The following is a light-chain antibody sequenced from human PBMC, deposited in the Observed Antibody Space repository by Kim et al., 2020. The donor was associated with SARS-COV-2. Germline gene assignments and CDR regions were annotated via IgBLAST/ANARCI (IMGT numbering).Light chain of an antibody. J-gene: IGLJ2*01. CDR2: HND. CDR3: GTWDSSLSDGRV. Sequence: QSVLTQPPSVSAAPGQKVTISCSGSSSNIGNNYVSWYQQLPGTAPTLLIYHNDKRPSGIPDRFSGSKSGTSATLGITGLQTGDEADYYCGTWDSSLSDGRVFGGGTQLTVL. CDR1: SSNIGNNY. V-gene: IGLV1-51*01.